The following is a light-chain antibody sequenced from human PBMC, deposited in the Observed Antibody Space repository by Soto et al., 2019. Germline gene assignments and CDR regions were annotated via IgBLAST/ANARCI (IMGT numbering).Light chain of an antibody. CDR2: DAS. CDR1: QSVSSY. CDR3: QQRGNWPRKYA. Sequence: EIVLTQSPATLSLPPGERTTISCRASQSVSSYFAWYQQKPGQATRLLIYDASNRATGIPARFSGSGSGIDVTLTIISLGPEDFSVNYWQQRGNWPRKYAFGQRTKLDIK. J-gene: IGKJ2*01. V-gene: IGKV3-11*01.